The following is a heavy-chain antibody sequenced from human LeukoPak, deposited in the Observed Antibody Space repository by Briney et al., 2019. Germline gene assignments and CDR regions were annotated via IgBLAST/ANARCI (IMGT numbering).Heavy chain of an antibody. Sequence: GESLKISCKGSGYSFTSYWIGWVRQMPGKGLEWMGIIYPGDSDTRYSPSFQGQVTISADKSISTAYLQWSSLKASDTAKYYCARQAWWETTTGAFDIWGQGTMVTVSS. V-gene: IGHV5-51*01. J-gene: IGHJ3*02. CDR3: ARQAWWETTTGAFDI. CDR1: GYSFTSYW. D-gene: IGHD1-26*01. CDR2: IYPGDSDT.